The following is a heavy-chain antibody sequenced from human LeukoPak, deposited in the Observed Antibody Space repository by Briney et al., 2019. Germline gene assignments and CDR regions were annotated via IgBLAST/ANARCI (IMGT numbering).Heavy chain of an antibody. CDR3: ARGRRADRPTTAKTYDY. D-gene: IGHD1-1*01. CDR1: GGSISSSSYY. Sequence: SETLSLTCTVSGGSISSSSYYWGWIRQPPGKGLEWIGSIYYSGSTYYNPSLKSRVTISVDTSKNQFSLKLSSVTAADTAVYYCARGRRADRPTTAKTYDYWGQGTLVTVSS. J-gene: IGHJ4*02. V-gene: IGHV4-39*01. CDR2: IYYSGST.